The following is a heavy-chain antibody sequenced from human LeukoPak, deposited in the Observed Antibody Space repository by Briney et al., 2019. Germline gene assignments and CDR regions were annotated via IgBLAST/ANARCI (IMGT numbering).Heavy chain of an antibody. J-gene: IGHJ4*02. CDR2: ISWNGGSI. CDR1: GFTFNDYA. Sequence: GRSLRLSCAASGFTFNDYAMHWVRQEPGKGLEWVSGISWNGGSIGYADSVKGRFTISRDNSKNSLYLQMNSLRAEDTAVYYCARDGGLSSFDYWGQGTLVTVSS. CDR3: ARDGGLSSFDY. V-gene: IGHV3-9*01. D-gene: IGHD6-13*01.